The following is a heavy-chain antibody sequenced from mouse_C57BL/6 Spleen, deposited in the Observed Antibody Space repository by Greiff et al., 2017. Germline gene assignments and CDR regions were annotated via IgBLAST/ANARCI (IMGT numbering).Heavy chain of an antibody. CDR3: ARNWYVDY. D-gene: IGHD4-1*01. CDR1: GYAFSSSW. V-gene: IGHV1-82*01. CDR2: IYPGDGDT. J-gene: IGHJ2*01. Sequence: QVQLQQSGPELVKPGASVKISCKASGYAFSSSWMNWVKQRPGKGLEWIGRIYPGDGDTNYNGKFKGKATLTADKSSSTAYMQLSSLTSEDSAVYFCARNWYVDYWGQGTTLTVSS.